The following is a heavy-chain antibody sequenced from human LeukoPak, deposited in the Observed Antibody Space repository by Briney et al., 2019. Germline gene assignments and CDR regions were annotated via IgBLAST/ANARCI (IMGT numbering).Heavy chain of an antibody. CDR3: TIYSGSFPDAFDI. CDR1: GFTFSGSA. D-gene: IGHD1-26*01. V-gene: IGHV3-73*01. J-gene: IGHJ3*02. CDR2: IRSKANSFAT. Sequence: QPGGSLRLSCAASGFTFSGSAMHWVRQASGKGLEWVGHIRSKANSFATAYGVSVKGRFAISRDDSKNRAYLQMSSLKTEDTAVYYCTIYSGSFPDAFDIWGQGTMVTVSS.